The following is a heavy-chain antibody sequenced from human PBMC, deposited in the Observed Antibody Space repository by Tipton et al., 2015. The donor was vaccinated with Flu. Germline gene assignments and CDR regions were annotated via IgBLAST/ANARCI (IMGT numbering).Heavy chain of an antibody. D-gene: IGHD5-12*01. J-gene: IGHJ4*02. CDR2: IYHSGST. V-gene: IGHV4-59*12. CDR3: ATAGAGGYDFK. Sequence: TLSLTCTVSGGSISGYYWSWIRQPPGRGVEWIGSIYHSGSTFYNPSLQSRVTLSIDTSKNQISLNLNSVTAADTAVYYCATAGAGGYDFKWGQGALVTVSS. CDR1: GGSISGYY.